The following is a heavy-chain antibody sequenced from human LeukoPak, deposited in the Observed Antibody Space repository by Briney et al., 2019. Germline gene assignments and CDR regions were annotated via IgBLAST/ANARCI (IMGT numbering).Heavy chain of an antibody. V-gene: IGHV3-30-3*01. CDR2: ISYDGSNK. J-gene: IGHJ4*02. Sequence: GGSLRLSCAASGFTFSSYAMHWVRQAPGKGLEWVAVISYDGSNKYYADSVKGRFTISRDSSKNTLYLQMNSLRAEDTAVYYCASATVGAAFDYWGQGTLVTVSS. D-gene: IGHD1-26*01. CDR3: ASATVGAAFDY. CDR1: GFTFSSYA.